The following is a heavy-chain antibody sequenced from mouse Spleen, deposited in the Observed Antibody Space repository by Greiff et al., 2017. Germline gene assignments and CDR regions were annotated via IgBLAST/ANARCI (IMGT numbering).Heavy chain of an antibody. CDR3: ARPRTIYYDYDGGFAY. CDR1: GFTFSSYA. J-gene: IGHJ3*01. V-gene: IGHV5-9*04. CDR2: ISSGGGNT. D-gene: IGHD2-4*01. Sequence: EVKLMESGGGLVKLGGSLKLSCAASGFTFSSYAMSWVRQTPEKRLEWVATISSGGGNTYYPDSVKGRFTISRDNAKNTLYLQMSSLKSEDTAMYYCARPRTIYYDYDGGFAYWGQGTLVTVSA.